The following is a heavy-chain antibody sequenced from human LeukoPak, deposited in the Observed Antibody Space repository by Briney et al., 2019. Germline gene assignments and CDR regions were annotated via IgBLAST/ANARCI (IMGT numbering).Heavy chain of an antibody. V-gene: IGHV4-34*01. D-gene: IGHD2-15*01. Sequence: PSETLSLTCAVYGGSFSGYYWSWIRQPPGKGLEWIGEINHSGSTNYNPSLKSRVTISVDTSKNQFSLKLSSVTAADTAVYYCAKDNPVLHYWGQGTLVTVSS. CDR3: AKDNPVLHY. CDR2: INHSGST. CDR1: GGSFSGYY. J-gene: IGHJ4*02.